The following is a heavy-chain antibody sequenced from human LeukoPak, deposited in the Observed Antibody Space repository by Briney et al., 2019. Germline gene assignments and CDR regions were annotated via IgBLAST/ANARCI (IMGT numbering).Heavy chain of an antibody. D-gene: IGHD5-18*01. CDR2: IKQDGSEK. Sequence: GGSLRLSCAASGFTFSSYAMSWVRQAPGKGLEWVANIKQDGSEKYYVDSVKGRFTISRDNAKNSLYVQMNSLRAEDTAVYYCAREDVGIGMVTNNYYYGMDVWGQGTTVTVSS. CDR1: GFTFSSYA. V-gene: IGHV3-7*01. J-gene: IGHJ6*02. CDR3: AREDVGIGMVTNNYYYGMDV.